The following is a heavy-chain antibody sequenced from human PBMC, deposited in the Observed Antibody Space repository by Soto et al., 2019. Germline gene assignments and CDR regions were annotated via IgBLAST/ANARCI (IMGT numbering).Heavy chain of an antibody. J-gene: IGHJ4*02. D-gene: IGHD6-19*01. Sequence: GASVKVSCKASGYTFTSYYMHWVRQAPGQGLEWMGWMNPNSGNTGYAQKFQGRVTMTRNTSISTAYMELSSLRSEDTAVYYCARHAVAGYDYWGQGTLVTVSS. V-gene: IGHV1-8*02. CDR2: MNPNSGNT. CDR3: ARHAVAGYDY. CDR1: GYTFTSYY.